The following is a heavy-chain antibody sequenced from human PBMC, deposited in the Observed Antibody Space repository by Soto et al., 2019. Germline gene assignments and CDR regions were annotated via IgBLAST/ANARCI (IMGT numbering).Heavy chain of an antibody. V-gene: IGHV4-34*01. CDR3: ARGLRGGAAL. Sequence: QVQLQQWGAGLLKPSETLSLTCAVYGGSFSGYYWSWIRQPPGKGLEWIGEIHHSGSTSYDPSLKSRVTISVDTSKNQFSLKLSSVTAADTAVYYCARGLRGGAALWGQGTLVTVSS. CDR1: GGSFSGYY. J-gene: IGHJ4*02. D-gene: IGHD1-26*01. CDR2: IHHSGST.